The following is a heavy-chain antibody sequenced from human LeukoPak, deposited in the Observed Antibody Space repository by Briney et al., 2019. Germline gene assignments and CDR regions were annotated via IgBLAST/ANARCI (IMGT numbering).Heavy chain of an antibody. CDR2: ISGSGGST. D-gene: IGHD3-10*01. CDR3: AKGSKGITMVRGVIISLTLFDY. Sequence: GGSLRLSCAASGFTFSSYAMSWVRQAPGKGLEWVSAISGSGGSTYYADSVKGRFTISRDNSKNTLYLQMNSLRAEDTAVYYCAKGSKGITMVRGVIISLTLFDYWGQGTLVTVSS. J-gene: IGHJ4*02. CDR1: GFTFSSYA. V-gene: IGHV3-23*01.